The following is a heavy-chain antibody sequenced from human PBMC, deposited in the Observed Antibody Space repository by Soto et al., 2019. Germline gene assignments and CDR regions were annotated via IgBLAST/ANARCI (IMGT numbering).Heavy chain of an antibody. CDR1: GFTFSGSA. CDR3: TIAAKSATLFDY. V-gene: IGHV3-73*01. CDR2: IRSKANSYAT. D-gene: IGHD2-15*01. Sequence: PGGSLRLSCGASGFTFSGSAMHWVRQASGKGLEWVGRIRSKANSYATAYAASVKGRFTISRDDSKNTAYLQMNSLKTEDTAVYYCTIAAKSATLFDYWGQGTLVTVSS. J-gene: IGHJ4*02.